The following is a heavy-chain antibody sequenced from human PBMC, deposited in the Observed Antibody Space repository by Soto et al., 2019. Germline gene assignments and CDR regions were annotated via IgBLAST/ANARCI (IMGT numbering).Heavy chain of an antibody. V-gene: IGHV3-23*01. CDR2: ISGSGGST. CDR3: AKVHITMVRGSNWFDP. J-gene: IGHJ5*02. D-gene: IGHD3-10*01. CDR1: GFTFSSYA. Sequence: GGSLRLSCAASGFTFSSYAMSWVRQAPGKGLEWVSAISGSGGSTYYADSGKGRFTISRDNSKNTLYLQMNSLRAEDTAVYYCAKVHITMVRGSNWFDPWGQGTLVTVSS.